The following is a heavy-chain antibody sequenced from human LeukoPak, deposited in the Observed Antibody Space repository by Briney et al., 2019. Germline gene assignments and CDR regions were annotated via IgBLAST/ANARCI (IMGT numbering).Heavy chain of an antibody. CDR1: GFTFSSYE. CDR2: IYSCGKTI. J-gene: IGHJ4*02. V-gene: IGHV3-48*03. D-gene: IGHD5-12*01. Sequence: PGGSLRLSCAASGFTFSSYEMNWVRQTPGQGLEWVSYIYSCGKTIYYADSVKGRFTISRDNAKNSLYLQMNSLRAEDTAVYYCTRETSGRALRRLDYWGQGTLVTVSP. CDR3: TRETSGRALRRLDY.